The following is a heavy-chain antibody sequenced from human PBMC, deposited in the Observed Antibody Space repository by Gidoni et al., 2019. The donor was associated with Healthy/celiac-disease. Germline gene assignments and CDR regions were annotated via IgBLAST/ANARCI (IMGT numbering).Heavy chain of an antibody. CDR2: IIPIFGTA. CDR1: GGTSRSYR. V-gene: IGHV1-69*01. Sequence: QVQLVQSAAEVTKPGSPVTVSCKASGGTSRSYRISWVRQAPGQGLEWMGGIIPIFGTANYAQKFQGRVTITADESTSTAYMELSSLRSEDTAVYYCASGSSSSWYRVGDAFDIWGQGTMVTVSS. J-gene: IGHJ3*02. CDR3: ASGSSSSWYRVGDAFDI. D-gene: IGHD6-13*01.